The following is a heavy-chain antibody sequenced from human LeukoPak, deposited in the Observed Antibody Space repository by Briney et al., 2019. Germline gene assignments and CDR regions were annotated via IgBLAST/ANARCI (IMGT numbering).Heavy chain of an antibody. CDR1: GFTLSSYS. Sequence: PGGSLRLSCAASGFTLSSYSMNWVRQAPGKGLWWVSPLRSSSSHIYYADSVKGRFTISRDSAKNTLYLQMSSLRAEDTAVYYCVRGVAAARYDAFDIWGQGTMVTVSS. V-gene: IGHV3-21*01. CDR3: VRGVAAARYDAFDI. J-gene: IGHJ3*02. D-gene: IGHD6-13*01. CDR2: LRSSSSHI.